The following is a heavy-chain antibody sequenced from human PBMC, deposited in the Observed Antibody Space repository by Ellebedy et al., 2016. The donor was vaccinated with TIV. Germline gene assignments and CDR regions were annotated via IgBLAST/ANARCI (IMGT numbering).Heavy chain of an antibody. V-gene: IGHV3-11*01. D-gene: IGHD3-16*01. CDR3: ARLRSTYYYYGMDV. Sequence: GESLKISCAASGFTFSDYYMSWIRQAPGKGLEWVSYISSSGSTIYYADSVKGRFTISRDNAKNSLYLQMNSLRAEDTAVYYCARLRSTYYYYGMDVWGPGTTVTVSS. J-gene: IGHJ6*02. CDR1: GFTFSDYY. CDR2: ISSSGSTI.